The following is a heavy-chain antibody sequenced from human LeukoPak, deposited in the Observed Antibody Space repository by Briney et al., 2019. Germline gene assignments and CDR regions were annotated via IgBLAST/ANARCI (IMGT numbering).Heavy chain of an antibody. CDR3: ASSRGYSSSLWYYYMDV. CDR2: INHSGTT. CDR1: GGSFSAYY. V-gene: IGHV4-34*01. D-gene: IGHD6-13*01. J-gene: IGHJ6*03. Sequence: SETLSLTCAVYGGSFSAYYWSWIRQPPGKGLEWIAEINHSGTTNYKPSLKSRVTISIDTSKNQFSLKLSSVTAADTAVYYCASSRGYSSSLWYYYMDVWGKGTTVTVS.